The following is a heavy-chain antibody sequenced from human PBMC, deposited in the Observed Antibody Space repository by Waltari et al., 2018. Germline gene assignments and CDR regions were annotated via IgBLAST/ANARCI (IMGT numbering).Heavy chain of an antibody. J-gene: IGHJ4*02. CDR2: MNPNSGDT. V-gene: IGHV1-8*01. D-gene: IGHD6-6*01. CDR3: ARVSSIAARRGYY. CDR1: GYTFTSYD. Sequence: QVQLVQSGAEVKKPGASVRVSCKASGYTFTSYDINWVRQATGQGLEWMGWMNPNSGDTGYAQKFQCRLTMTRNTSISTAYMELSSLRSEDTAVYYCARVSSIAARRGYYWGQGTLVTVSS.